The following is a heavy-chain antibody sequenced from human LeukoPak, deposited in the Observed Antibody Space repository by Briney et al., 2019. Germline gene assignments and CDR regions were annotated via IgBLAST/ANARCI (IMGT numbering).Heavy chain of an antibody. J-gene: IGHJ4*02. D-gene: IGHD3-16*01. CDR1: GGSISGGSYY. CDR2: IDSSGSS. V-gene: IGHV4-39*01. Sequence: SETLSLTCTVSGGSISGGSYYWGWIRQSPGKGLEWIGSIDSSGSSYWNTSLKSRVTMSVDTSKNEFSLRLSSVTAADTAVYYCARARDPYVWGSLSYPGPYYFDYWGQGTLVTVSS. CDR3: ARARDPYVWGSLSYPGPYYFDY.